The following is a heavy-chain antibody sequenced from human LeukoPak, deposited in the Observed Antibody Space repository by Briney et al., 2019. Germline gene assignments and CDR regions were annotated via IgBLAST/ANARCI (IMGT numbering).Heavy chain of an antibody. CDR2: VSYSGRT. Sequence: SETLSLTCTVSGASISNYYWSWIRQPPGKGLECIGYVSYSGRTNHNPSLKSRVTISVDTSKSHFSLILTSVTAADTALYYCARHSGALFGPKDVWGQGTTVTVSS. D-gene: IGHD3-3*01. J-gene: IGHJ6*02. CDR3: ARHSGALFGPKDV. CDR1: GASISNYY. V-gene: IGHV4-59*08.